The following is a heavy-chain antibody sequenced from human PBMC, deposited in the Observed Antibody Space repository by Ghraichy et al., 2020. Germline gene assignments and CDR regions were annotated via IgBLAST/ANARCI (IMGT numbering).Heavy chain of an antibody. CDR3: AGYKLHGDYPKFDV. CDR1: GGSIRDYY. Sequence: ETLSLTCTVSGGSIRDYYWSWVRQPPGQGLQYIGYSYYIGTTNYNPSLKSRVTISVDTSNNQVSLRLTSVTAADTAMYYCAGYKLHGDYPKFDVWGRGTLVTVAS. J-gene: IGHJ2*01. V-gene: IGHV4-59*13. D-gene: IGHD4-17*01. CDR2: SYYIGTT.